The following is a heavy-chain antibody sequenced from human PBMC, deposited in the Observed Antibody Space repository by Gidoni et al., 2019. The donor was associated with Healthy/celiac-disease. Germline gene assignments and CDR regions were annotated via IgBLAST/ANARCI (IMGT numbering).Heavy chain of an antibody. D-gene: IGHD2-21*01. J-gene: IGHJ4*02. V-gene: IGHV3-49*03. CDR3: TREGGDGYNIMPIDY. Sequence: EVQLVESGGGLVQPGRSLRLSCTASGFTFGDYAMSWFRQAPGKGLEWVGFIRSKAYGGTTEYAASVKGRFTTSRDDSKSIAYLQMNSLKTEDTAVYYCTREGGDGYNIMPIDYWGQGTLVTVSS. CDR2: IRSKAYGGTT. CDR1: GFTFGDYA.